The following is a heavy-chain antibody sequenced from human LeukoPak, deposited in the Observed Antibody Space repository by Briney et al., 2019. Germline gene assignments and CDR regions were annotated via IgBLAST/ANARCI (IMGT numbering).Heavy chain of an antibody. CDR3: ATADLESFFFDS. D-gene: IGHD3-3*01. Sequence: SETLSLTCTVSGGSVSRGGYYWNWIRQHPGKGLEWIGFTSYSEGTYYNPSPMSRITISVDRSQNQFSLKMRDVTAADTAVYFCATADLESFFFDSWGQGALVAGSS. J-gene: IGHJ4*02. CDR1: GGSVSRGGYY. V-gene: IGHV4-31*03. CDR2: TSYSEGT.